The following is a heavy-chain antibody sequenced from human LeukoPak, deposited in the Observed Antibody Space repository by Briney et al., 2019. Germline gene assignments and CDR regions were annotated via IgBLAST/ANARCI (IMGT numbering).Heavy chain of an antibody. V-gene: IGHV3-21*01. CDR3: ARDLYRIVVVPHYFDY. CDR2: ITSSSTYT. J-gene: IGHJ4*02. CDR1: GFTFSTYT. D-gene: IGHD3-22*01. Sequence: PGGSLRLSCAASGFTFSTYTMNWVRQAPGKGLEWVSSITSSSTYTHYADSLKGRFTISRDNAKNSLYLQMNSLRAEDTAVYYCARDLYRIVVVPHYFDYWGQGTLVTVSS.